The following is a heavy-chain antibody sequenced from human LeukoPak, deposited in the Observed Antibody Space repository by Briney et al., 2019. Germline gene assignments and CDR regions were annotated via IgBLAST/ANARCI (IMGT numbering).Heavy chain of an antibody. V-gene: IGHV3-11*01. CDR2: ITNGGSTI. CDR1: GFTFSDYN. Sequence: PGGSLRLSCAASGFTFSDYNMNWVRQAPGKGLEWDSYITNGGSTIHHADSVKGRFTISRDNAKKTLYLQMNSLRAEDTAVYYCARSIGLTGGGVDVWGQRTTVTVSS. D-gene: IGHD3-9*01. J-gene: IGHJ6*02. CDR3: ARSIGLTGGGVDV.